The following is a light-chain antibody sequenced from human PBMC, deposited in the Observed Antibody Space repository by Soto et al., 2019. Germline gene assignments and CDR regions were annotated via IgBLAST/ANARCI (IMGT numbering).Light chain of an antibody. CDR2: DAS. J-gene: IGKJ4*01. CDR1: QSVSRY. CDR3: QQRSNWTLT. Sequence: EIVLTQSPATLSLSPGERATLSCRASQSVSRYLAWYQQKPGQAPRLLIYDASNTATGISVRFSGSGSGTDFTLTISSLEPEDFAVYYCQQRSNWTLTFGGGTKVEIK. V-gene: IGKV3-11*01.